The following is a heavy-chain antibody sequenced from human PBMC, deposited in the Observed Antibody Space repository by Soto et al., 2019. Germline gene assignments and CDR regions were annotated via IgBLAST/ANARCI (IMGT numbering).Heavy chain of an antibody. CDR3: ARAPHFWSGYSGEYGMDV. J-gene: IGHJ6*02. D-gene: IGHD3-3*01. CDR1: GYTFTGYY. CDR2: INTNSGGT. V-gene: IGHV1-2*04. Sequence: QVQLVQSGAEVKKPGASVKVSCKASGYTFTGYYMHWVRQAPGQGLEWMGWINTNSGGTNYAQKFQGXVXXXRXXSISTAYMELSRLRSDDTAVYYCARAPHFWSGYSGEYGMDVWGQGTTVTVSS.